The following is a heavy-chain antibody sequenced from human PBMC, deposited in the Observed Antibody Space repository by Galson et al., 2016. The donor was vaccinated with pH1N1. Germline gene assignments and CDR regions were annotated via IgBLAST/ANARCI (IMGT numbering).Heavy chain of an antibody. CDR1: GYRFTTYW. D-gene: IGHD4-17*01. Sequence: QSGAEVKKPGESLKISCKGSGYRFTTYWIGWVRQVPGKGLEWMGIIYPGDSATRYSPSFQGQVTISADKSISTAYLQWSSLKASATAMYYCARLHGDSFRRYYSDYWGQGTLVTVSS. CDR3: ARLHGDSFRRYYSDY. CDR2: IYPGDSAT. J-gene: IGHJ4*02. V-gene: IGHV5-51*01.